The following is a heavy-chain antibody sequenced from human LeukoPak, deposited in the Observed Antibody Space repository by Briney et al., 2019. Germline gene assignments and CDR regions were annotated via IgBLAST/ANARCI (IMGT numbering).Heavy chain of an antibody. V-gene: IGHV3-21*01. CDR2: MSSTRSSI. J-gene: IGHJ3*01. CDR3: ARERGYDILDAFDV. CDR1: GFNFSAYT. D-gene: IGHD3-9*01. Sequence: GGSLGLSCVYSGFNFSAYTMNWVRQAPGKGLEWVSSMSSTRSSIYYADSVKGRFTISRDNANNSLYLQMNSLRPEDTAVYYCARERGYDILDAFDVWGQGTMVTVSS.